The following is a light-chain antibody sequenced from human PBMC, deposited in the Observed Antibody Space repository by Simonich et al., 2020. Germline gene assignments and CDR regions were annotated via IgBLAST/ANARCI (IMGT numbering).Light chain of an antibody. J-gene: IGLJ2*01. Sequence: QSALTQPASVSGSPGQSTTISCTGTSSDVGSYNLVSWYQQHPGQAPKLMMYEGSKRPSGVSNRFSGSKSGNTASLTISGLQAEDEADYYCCSYAGSSTVVFGGGTKLTVL. CDR2: EGS. CDR1: SSDVGSYNL. V-gene: IGLV2-23*01. CDR3: CSYAGSSTVV.